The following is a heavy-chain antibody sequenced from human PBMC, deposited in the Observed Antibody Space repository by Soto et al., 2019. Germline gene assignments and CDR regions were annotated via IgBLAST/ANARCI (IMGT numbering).Heavy chain of an antibody. J-gene: IGHJ4*02. CDR1: GFTFSSYS. CDR2: ISSSSSYI. CDR3: AREGAAMVRGVIIPIDY. D-gene: IGHD3-10*01. V-gene: IGHV3-21*01. Sequence: EVQLVESGGGLVKPGGSLRLSCAASGFTFSSYSMNWVRQAPGKGLEWVSSISSSSSYIYYADSVKGRFTNSRNNAKNSLYLQMNGLRAEDTAVYYCAREGAAMVRGVIIPIDYWGQGTLVTVSS.